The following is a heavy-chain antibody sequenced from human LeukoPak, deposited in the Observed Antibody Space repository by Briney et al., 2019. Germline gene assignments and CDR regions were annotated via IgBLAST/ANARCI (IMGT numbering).Heavy chain of an antibody. CDR3: ARENDSGWTGPFDC. D-gene: IGHD6-19*01. J-gene: IGHJ4*02. CDR1: GFTFSSYW. V-gene: IGHV3-7*03. CDR2: IKQDGSEK. Sequence: PGGSLRLSCAASGFTFSSYWMTWVRQAPGKGLEWVANIKQDGSEKYYVDSVKGRFTISRDNAKNSLYLQVNSLRAEDTAVYYCARENDSGWTGPFDCWXQXTLVTVSS.